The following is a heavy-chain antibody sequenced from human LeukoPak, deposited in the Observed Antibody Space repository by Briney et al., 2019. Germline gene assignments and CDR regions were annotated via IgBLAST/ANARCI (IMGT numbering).Heavy chain of an antibody. V-gene: IGHV1-8*03. CDR1: GYTFTSYD. CDR3: ASAIVVVPAALC. Sequence: ASVKVSCKASGYTFTSYDINWVRQATGQGLEWMGWMNPNSGNTGYAQKFQGRVTITRNTSISTAYMELSSLRSEDTAVYYCASAIVVVPAALCWGQGTLVTVSS. D-gene: IGHD2-2*01. J-gene: IGHJ4*02. CDR2: MNPNSGNT.